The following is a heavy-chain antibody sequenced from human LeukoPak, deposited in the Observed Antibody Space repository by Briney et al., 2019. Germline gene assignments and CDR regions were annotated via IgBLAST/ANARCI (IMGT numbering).Heavy chain of an antibody. D-gene: IGHD3-9*01. CDR3: ARHMKKNTVYWLLYMSWFDP. CDR1: GGSFSGYY. V-gene: IGHV4-34*01. J-gene: IGHJ5*02. Sequence: SETLSLTCAVYGGSFSGYYWSWIRQPPGKGLEWIGEINHSGSTNYNPSLKSRVTISVDTSKNQFSLKLRSVTAADTAVYYCARHMKKNTVYWLLYMSWFDPWGQGTLVTVSS. CDR2: INHSGST.